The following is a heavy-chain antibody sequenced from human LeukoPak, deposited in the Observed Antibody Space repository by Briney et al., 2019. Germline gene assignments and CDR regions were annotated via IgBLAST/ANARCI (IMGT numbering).Heavy chain of an antibody. CDR1: GFSFTDYP. V-gene: IGHV3-48*02. D-gene: IGHD3-9*01. CDR3: ATDQRYAFDY. CDR2: IRTTAEGAKYA. J-gene: IGHJ4*02. Sequence: GGSLRLSCATSGFSFTDYPMNWVRKAPGKGLEWISNIRTTAEGAKYAYYADSVKGRVTISRDDGKNTLYLHMNSLRDDDTAVYYCATDQRYAFDYWGQGILVTVSS.